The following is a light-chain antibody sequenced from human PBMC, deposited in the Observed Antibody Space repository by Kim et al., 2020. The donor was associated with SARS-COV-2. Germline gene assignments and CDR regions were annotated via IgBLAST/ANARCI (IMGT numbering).Light chain of an antibody. CDR1: SSYFGYYHS. CDR3: SSHTTSSTYV. V-gene: IGLV2-14*03. Sequence: QSITISCTGTSSYFGYYHSVAWYQQHPGKAPKLIMYDVSERASGVSNRFSGSQSGNTASLTISGLRAEDEADYYCSSHTTSSTYVFGSGTKVTVL. CDR2: DVS. J-gene: IGLJ1*01.